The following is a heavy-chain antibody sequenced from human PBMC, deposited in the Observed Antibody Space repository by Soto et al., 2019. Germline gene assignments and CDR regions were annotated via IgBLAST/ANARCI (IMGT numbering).Heavy chain of an antibody. V-gene: IGHV4-59*11. J-gene: IGHJ5*02. CDR1: GTSMSGHF. CDR2: GYYSGST. D-gene: IGHD3-10*01. Sequence: QVQLQESGPGLVKASETLSLTCTVSGTSMSGHFWSWMRQPPGKGLEWIGYGYYSGSTLYNPSLKSRVTRSLDTSKNHFSLRLNSVTSADTAVYYCARGVYLSLVRTGWFDPWGRGTLVTVSS. CDR3: ARGVYLSLVRTGWFDP.